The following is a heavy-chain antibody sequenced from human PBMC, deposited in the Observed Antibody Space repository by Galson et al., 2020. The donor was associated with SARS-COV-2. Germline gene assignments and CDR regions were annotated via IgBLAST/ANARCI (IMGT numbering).Heavy chain of an antibody. CDR1: GGSITSSNC. CDR3: VRDYGESHYFDY. V-gene: IGHV4-4*02. CDR2: IFHSGSA. Sequence: SQTLSLNCAVSGGSITSSNCWTWVRQPPGKGLEWTGEIFHSGSATYNPSLKSPVTISLDKSKNQFSLILRSVTAADTAVYYCVRDYGESHYFDYWGQGILVTVSS. J-gene: IGHJ4*02. D-gene: IGHD4-17*01.